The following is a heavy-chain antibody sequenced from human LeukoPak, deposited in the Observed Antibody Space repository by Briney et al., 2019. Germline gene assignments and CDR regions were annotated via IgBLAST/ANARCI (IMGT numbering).Heavy chain of an antibody. Sequence: AASVKVSCKASGYTFTSYAMHRVRQAPGQRGEWMGWVNAGNGNTKYFQKFQGRVTITRDTSASTDYMELSSLRSEDTAVYYCARESEGIDYDILTGPPGMDLWGKGTTVTVSS. V-gene: IGHV1-3*01. CDR2: VNAGNGNT. CDR1: GYTFTSYA. CDR3: ARESEGIDYDILTGPPGMDL. J-gene: IGHJ6*04. D-gene: IGHD3-9*01.